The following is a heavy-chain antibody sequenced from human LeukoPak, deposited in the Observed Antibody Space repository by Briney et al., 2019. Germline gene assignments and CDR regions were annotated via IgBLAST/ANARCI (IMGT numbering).Heavy chain of an antibody. V-gene: IGHV3-30*18. D-gene: IGHD6-13*01. CDR3: AKEGTAQISTWYDY. CDR2: VSYEGKSQ. J-gene: IGHJ4*02. CDR1: RFTFRNYG. Sequence: QPGRSLRLSCAASRFTFRNYGMHWVRQAPGKGLEWVAVVSYEGKSQYYADSVRGRFTISRDNSKNTLYLQMNSLRGEDAAVHYCAKEGTAQISTWYDYWGQGTLVTVSS.